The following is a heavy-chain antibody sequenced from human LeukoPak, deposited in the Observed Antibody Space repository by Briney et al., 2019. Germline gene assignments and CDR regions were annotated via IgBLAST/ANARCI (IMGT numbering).Heavy chain of an antibody. CDR1: GYSISSGYY. CDR2: IYHSGST. Sequence: PSETPSLTCTVSGYSISSGYYWGWIRQPPGKGLEWIGSIYHSGSTYYNPSLKSRVTISVDTSKNQFSLKLSSVTAADTAVYYCARILSSSWYWDYWGQGTLVTVSS. J-gene: IGHJ4*02. V-gene: IGHV4-38-2*02. CDR3: ARILSSSWYWDY. D-gene: IGHD6-13*01.